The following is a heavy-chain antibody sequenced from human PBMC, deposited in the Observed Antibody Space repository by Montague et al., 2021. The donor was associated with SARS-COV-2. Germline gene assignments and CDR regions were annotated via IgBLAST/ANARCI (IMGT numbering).Heavy chain of an antibody. CDR2: IYDGGAV. V-gene: IGHV4-59*01. D-gene: IGHD4-23*01. Sequence: SETLSLTCTVSGGSITGYYWSWLRRPPGKGLEWIAYIYDGGAVNYDPSLGSRVTISTDTSKNQLSLKVNSVTAVDTAVYYCVRDHPYGGPRGAYDIWGQGTVVTVSS. CDR1: GGSITGYY. J-gene: IGHJ3*02. CDR3: VRDHPYGGPRGAYDI.